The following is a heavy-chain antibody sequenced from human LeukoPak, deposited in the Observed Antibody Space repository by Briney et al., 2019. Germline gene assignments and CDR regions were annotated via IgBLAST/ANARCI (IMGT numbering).Heavy chain of an antibody. CDR2: IYPGDSDT. D-gene: IGHD6-13*01. CDR1: GYSFTTYW. CDR3: AESIGTAAGTGDY. V-gene: IGHV5-51*01. J-gene: IGHJ4*02. Sequence: GESLKISCMASGYSFTTYWIGWVRQMPGKGLEWMGIIYPGDSDTRYSPSFQGQVTISADQSISTAYLQWSSLKASATAKYYCAESIGTAAGTGDYWGQGTLVTVSS.